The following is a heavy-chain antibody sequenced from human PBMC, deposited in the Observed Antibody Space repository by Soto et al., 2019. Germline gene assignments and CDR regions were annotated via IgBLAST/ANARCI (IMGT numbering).Heavy chain of an antibody. CDR3: ARAVPQWLVRRCYYFDY. J-gene: IGHJ4*02. V-gene: IGHV4-39*01. CDR2: IYYSGST. Sequence: QLQLQESGPGLVKPSETLSLTCTVSGGSISSSSYYWGWIRQPPGTGLEWMGSIYYSGSTYYNPSLRSQVTISVDTSKNQLPLKLSSVTAADTAVYYCARAVPQWLVRRCYYFDYWGQGPLVTVSS. D-gene: IGHD6-19*01. CDR1: GGSISSSSYY.